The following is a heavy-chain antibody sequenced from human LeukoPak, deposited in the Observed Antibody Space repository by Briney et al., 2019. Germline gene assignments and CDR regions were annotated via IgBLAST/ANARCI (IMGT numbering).Heavy chain of an antibody. Sequence: SETLSLTCAVFGASIRSSTNWWSWVRQPPGKGLEWIGEIFHSGSTNYNPSLKSRVTMSADKSKNQFSLNLSSVTAADTAVYYCLYGGNSGDWVYWGQGTLVTVSS. V-gene: IGHV4-4*02. D-gene: IGHD4-23*01. CDR3: LYGGNSGDWVY. CDR1: GASIRSSTNW. CDR2: IFHSGST. J-gene: IGHJ4*02.